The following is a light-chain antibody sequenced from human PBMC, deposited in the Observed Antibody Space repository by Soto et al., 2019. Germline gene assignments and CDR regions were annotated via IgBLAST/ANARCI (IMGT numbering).Light chain of an antibody. V-gene: IGKV3-20*01. CDR2: GAS. J-gene: IGKJ1*01. CDR3: QQYRA. Sequence: EIMLTQSPCTLSLSPGERATLSFRASQSVSSSYLAWYQQKPGQAPRLLIYGASSRATGIPDRFSGSGSGTDFTLAIRSLAPEDFAVYYCQQYRAFGQGTKVDIK. CDR1: QSVSSSY.